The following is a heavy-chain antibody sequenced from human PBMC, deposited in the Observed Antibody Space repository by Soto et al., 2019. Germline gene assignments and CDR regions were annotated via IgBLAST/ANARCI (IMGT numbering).Heavy chain of an antibody. D-gene: IGHD5-18*01. J-gene: IGHJ6*02. Sequence: ASVKVSCKASGYTFSSYGISWVRQGPGQGLEWMGWISGYNGNTHYEEKVQDRIKMTTDTSTSTTYLELRSLRSDDTAVYFCARDPGFGFGYSYAFAMDVWGQGTTVTVSS. CDR3: ARDPGFGFGYSYAFAMDV. CDR1: GYTFSSYG. CDR2: ISGYNGNT. V-gene: IGHV1-18*01.